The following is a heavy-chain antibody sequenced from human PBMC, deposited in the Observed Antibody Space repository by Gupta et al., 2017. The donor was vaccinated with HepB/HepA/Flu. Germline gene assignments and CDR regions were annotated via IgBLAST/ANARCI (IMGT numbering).Heavy chain of an antibody. D-gene: IGHD5-18*01. CDR3: ARWGYGLTYHIDH. V-gene: IGHV1-8*01. Sequence: QVQLVQSGAEVKKTGASVRVSCKASGYTFTNYDINWVRQATGQGLEWMGWMNPDSGNTDYAQKFQGRVTMTRDTSINTAYMELSNLRSDDTAVYYCARWGYGLTYHIDHWGQGTLVTVSS. CDR2: MNPDSGNT. CDR1: GYTFTNYD. J-gene: IGHJ4*02.